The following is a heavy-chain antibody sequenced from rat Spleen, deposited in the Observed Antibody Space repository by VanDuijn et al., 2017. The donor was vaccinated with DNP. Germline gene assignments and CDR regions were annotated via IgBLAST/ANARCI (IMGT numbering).Heavy chain of an antibody. D-gene: IGHD1-11*01. Sequence: EVQLVESGGGLVQPGRSLKLSCVASGFTFSDYYMAWVRQAPTKGLEWVATISYDSSTTYYRDSVKGRFTISRDNAKSTLYLQMDSLRSEDTATYYCTRAEGTGFPYWGQGTLVTVSS. CDR2: ISYDSSTT. CDR3: TRAEGTGFPY. J-gene: IGHJ3*01. V-gene: IGHV5-29*01. CDR1: GFTFSDYY.